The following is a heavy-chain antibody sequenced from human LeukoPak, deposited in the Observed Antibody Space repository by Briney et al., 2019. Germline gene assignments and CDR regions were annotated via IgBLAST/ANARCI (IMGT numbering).Heavy chain of an antibody. CDR3: ATSYSGSYPTDY. J-gene: IGHJ4*02. CDR2: IIPIFGTA. Sequence: SVKVSCKASGGTFSSYAISWVRQAPGQGLEWMGRIIPIFGTANYAQKFQGRVTITTDESTSTAYMELSSLRSEDTAVYYCATSYSGSYPTDYWGQGTLVTVSS. D-gene: IGHD1-26*01. CDR1: GGTFSSYA. V-gene: IGHV1-69*05.